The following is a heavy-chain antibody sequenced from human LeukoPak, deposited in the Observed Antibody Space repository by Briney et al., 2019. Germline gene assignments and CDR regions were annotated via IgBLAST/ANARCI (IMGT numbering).Heavy chain of an antibody. Sequence: GGSLRLSCAASGFTFSNFGIHWVRQAPGKGLEWVAVISYDGSNKYYTDSVKGRFTISRDNSKNALYLQMNSLRAEDTAVYYCAKTMQQQVLWDWHFDLWGRGTLVTVSS. CDR3: AKTMQQQVLWDWHFDL. V-gene: IGHV3-30*18. D-gene: IGHD6-13*01. CDR1: GFTFSNFG. J-gene: IGHJ2*01. CDR2: ISYDGSNK.